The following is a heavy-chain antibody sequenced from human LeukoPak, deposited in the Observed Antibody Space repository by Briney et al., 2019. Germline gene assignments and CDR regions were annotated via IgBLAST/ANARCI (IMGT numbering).Heavy chain of an antibody. V-gene: IGHV4-39*07. J-gene: IGHJ4*02. Sequence: SETLSRTCTVSGGSISSSSYYWGWIRQPPGKGLEWIGSIYYSGSTYYNPSLKSRVTISVDTSKNQFSLKLSSVTAADTAVYYCANVVVPAAPTAYYFDYWGQGTLVTVSS. CDR1: GGSISSSSYY. CDR2: IYYSGST. CDR3: ANVVVPAAPTAYYFDY. D-gene: IGHD2-2*01.